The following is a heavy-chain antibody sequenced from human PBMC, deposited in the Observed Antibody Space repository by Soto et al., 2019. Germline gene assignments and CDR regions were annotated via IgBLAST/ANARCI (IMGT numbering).Heavy chain of an antibody. CDR2: IYYSGST. CDR1: GGSISSGDYY. Sequence: PSETLSLTCTVSGGSISSGDYYWSWIRQHPGKGLEWIGYIYYSGSTNYNPSLKSRVTISVDTSKNQFSLKLSSVTAADTAVYYCARGVGGRYFDWLRGPTKTRSKQYGMDVWGQGTTVTVSS. V-gene: IGHV4-61*08. CDR3: ARGVGGRYFDWLRGPTKTRSKQYGMDV. D-gene: IGHD3-9*01. J-gene: IGHJ6*02.